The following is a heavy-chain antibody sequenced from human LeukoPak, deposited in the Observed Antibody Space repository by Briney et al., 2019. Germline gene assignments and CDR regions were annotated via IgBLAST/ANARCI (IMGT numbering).Heavy chain of an antibody. CDR2: IIPIFGTA. Sequence: SVTVSRKASGGTFSSYAISWVRQAPGQGLEWMGGIIPIFGTANYAQKFQGRVTITADESTSTAYMELSSLRSEDTAVYYCARDLAGTDGFDYWGQGTLVTVSS. CDR1: GGTFSSYA. D-gene: IGHD6-19*01. J-gene: IGHJ4*02. CDR3: ARDLAGTDGFDY. V-gene: IGHV1-69*13.